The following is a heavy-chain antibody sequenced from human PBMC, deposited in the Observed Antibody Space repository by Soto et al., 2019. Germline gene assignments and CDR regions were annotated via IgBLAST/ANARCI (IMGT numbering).Heavy chain of an antibody. CDR1: GGSISSGDDF. CDR3: ARERAKWKDYYYYGMDV. CDR2: IYYSGST. J-gene: IGHJ6*02. Sequence: QVQLQESGPGLVKPSQTLSLTCTVSGGSISSGDDFWTWIRQPPGKGLEWIGSIYYSGSTYYNPSLKIRLTMSVDTSKNQFSLKLSSVTAADTAVYYCARERAKWKDYYYYGMDVWGQGTTVTVSS. V-gene: IGHV4-30-4*01. D-gene: IGHD1-20*01.